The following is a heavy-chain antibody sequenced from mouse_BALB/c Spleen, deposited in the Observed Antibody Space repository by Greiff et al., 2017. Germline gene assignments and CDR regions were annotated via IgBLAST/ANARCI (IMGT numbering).Heavy chain of an antibody. J-gene: IGHJ4*01. D-gene: IGHD2-10*02. CDR3: ASLLGYYAMDY. V-gene: IGHV1-7*01. CDR1: GYTFTSYW. Sequence: QVQLQQSGAELAKPGASVKMSCKASGYTFTSYWMHWVKQRPGQGLEWIGYINPSTGYTEYNQKFKDKATLTADKSSSTAYMQLSSLTSEDSAVYYCASLLGYYAMDYWGQGTSVTVSS. CDR2: INPSTGYT.